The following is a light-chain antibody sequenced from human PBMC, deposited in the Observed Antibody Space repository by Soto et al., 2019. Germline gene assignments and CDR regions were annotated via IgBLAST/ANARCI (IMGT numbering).Light chain of an antibody. CDR3: QQYNNWPPRT. Sequence: ELVLTQSPGTLSLSPGERATLSCRASQSLSSRNLAWYQQKPGQAPRLLIYGASTRATGIPARFSGSGSGTEFTLTISSLQSEDFAVYYCQQYNNWPPRTFGQGTKVDIK. V-gene: IGKV3-15*01. CDR1: QSLSSRN. J-gene: IGKJ1*01. CDR2: GAS.